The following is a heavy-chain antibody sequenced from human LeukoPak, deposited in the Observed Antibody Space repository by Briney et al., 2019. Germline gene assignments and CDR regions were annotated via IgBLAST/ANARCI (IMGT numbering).Heavy chain of an antibody. CDR1: GFTFSSYE. CDR2: ISSSGSTI. V-gene: IGHV3-48*03. Sequence: GGSLRLSCAASGFTFSSYEMNWVRQAPGKGLEWVSYISSSGSTIYYADSVKGRFTISRDNAKNSLYLQMNSLRAEDTAVYYCASSRVVTPNWFDPWGQGTLVTVSS. J-gene: IGHJ5*02. CDR3: ASSRVVTPNWFDP. D-gene: IGHD3-3*01.